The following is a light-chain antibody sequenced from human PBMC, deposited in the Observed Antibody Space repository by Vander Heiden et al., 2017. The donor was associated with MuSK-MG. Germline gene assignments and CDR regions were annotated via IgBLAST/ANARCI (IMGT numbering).Light chain of an antibody. V-gene: IGKV1-39*01. CDR3: QLNDSTPPIT. J-gene: IGKJ5*01. CDR1: QSISSY. CDR2: AAS. Sequence: DIQMTQSPSSLSASVGDRVTITCRASQSISSYLNWYQQKPGKAPKLLIYAASSLQSGVPSRFSGSGYGTDFTLTISSRQPEDFAPYYCQLNDSTPPITFGQGTQLEIK.